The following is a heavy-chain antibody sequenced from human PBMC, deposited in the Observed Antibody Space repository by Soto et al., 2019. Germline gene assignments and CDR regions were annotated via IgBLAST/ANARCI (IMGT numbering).Heavy chain of an antibody. CDR1: GFTFSSYG. D-gene: IGHD6-13*01. Sequence: QVQLVESGGGVVQPGRSLRLSCAASGFTFSSYGRHWVRQAPGKGLEWVAVISYDGSNKYYADSVKGRFTISRDNSKNTLYLQMNSLRAEDTAVYYCATDRSWYRGGMDVWGQGTTVTVSS. CDR3: ATDRSWYRGGMDV. CDR2: ISYDGSNK. V-gene: IGHV3-30*03. J-gene: IGHJ6*02.